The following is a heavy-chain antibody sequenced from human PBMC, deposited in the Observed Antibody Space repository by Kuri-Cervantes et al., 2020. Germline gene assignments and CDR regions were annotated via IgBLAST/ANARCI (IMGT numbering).Heavy chain of an antibody. J-gene: IGHJ4*02. CDR2: MNDRGIT. CDR3: ARGEDYSDSSGFYDDS. CDR1: GGSFSGYY. V-gene: IGHV4-34*01. Sequence: SETLSLTCAVYGGSFSGYYWTWIRQPPGKGLEWVGEMNDRGITNYNPSLKSRVSISVDTSKKQFSLKLTSVTAADTAVYYCARGEDYSDSSGFYDDSWGQGVLVTVSS. D-gene: IGHD3-22*01.